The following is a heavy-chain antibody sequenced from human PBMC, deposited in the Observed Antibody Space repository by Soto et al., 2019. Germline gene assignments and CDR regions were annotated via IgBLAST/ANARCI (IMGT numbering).Heavy chain of an antibody. D-gene: IGHD3-16*01. CDR1: GGSISSGGYY. V-gene: IGHV4-31*03. Sequence: QVQLQESGPGLVKPSQTLSLTCTVSGGSISSGGYYWSWIRQHPGKGLEWIGSIYYRGSTSYNPPLQRRVTTSVDTSKNQFSLKLSSVTAADTAVYYCARGVLHWGQGTLVTVSS. CDR3: ARGVLH. CDR2: IYYRGST. J-gene: IGHJ4*02.